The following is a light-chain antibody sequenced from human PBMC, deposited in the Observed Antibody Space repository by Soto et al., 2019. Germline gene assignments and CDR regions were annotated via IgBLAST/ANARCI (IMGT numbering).Light chain of an antibody. V-gene: IGKV4-1*01. CDR3: QQYYKTPWT. CDR1: QSIFYSPNNNNY. J-gene: IGKJ1*01. CDR2: WAS. Sequence: DIVMTQSPDSLAVSLGERATINCKSSQSIFYSPNNNNYLAWYQQKPGQPPKLLIYWASTRESGVPDRFSGSGSGTDFTLTISSLQAEDVAVYYCQQYYKTPWTFGQGTKVDIK.